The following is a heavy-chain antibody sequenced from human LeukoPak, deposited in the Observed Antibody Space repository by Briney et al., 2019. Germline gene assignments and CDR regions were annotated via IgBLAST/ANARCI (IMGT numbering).Heavy chain of an antibody. CDR3: AGVSYYGSGSWFDP. J-gene: IGHJ5*02. Sequence: GGSLRLSCVASGFTFSSYAMSWVRQAPGKGLEWLSYISGSGATIYYADSVNGRFTISRDNAKHSLYLHMNSLRAEDTAVYYCAGVSYYGSGSWFDPWGQGTLVTVSS. CDR2: ISGSGATI. D-gene: IGHD3-10*01. CDR1: GFTFSSYA. V-gene: IGHV3-48*03.